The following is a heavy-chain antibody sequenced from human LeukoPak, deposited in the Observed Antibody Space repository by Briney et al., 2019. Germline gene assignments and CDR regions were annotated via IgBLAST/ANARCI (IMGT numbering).Heavy chain of an antibody. CDR2: ISGSGGGT. D-gene: IGHD3-16*01. CDR3: ARDHWGSIPGFIDY. J-gene: IGHJ4*02. Sequence: PGGSLRLSCAASGFTFSSYAMSWVRQAPGKGLEWVSAISGSGGGTYYADSVKGRFTISRDNSKNTLYLQMNSLRAEDTAVYYCARDHWGSIPGFIDYWGQGTLVTVSS. CDR1: GFTFSSYA. V-gene: IGHV3-23*01.